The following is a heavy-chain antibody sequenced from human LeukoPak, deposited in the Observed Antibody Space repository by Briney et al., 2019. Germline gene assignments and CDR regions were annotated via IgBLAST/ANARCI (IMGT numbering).Heavy chain of an antibody. V-gene: IGHV3-48*01. CDR1: GFTFSSYS. CDR2: ISSSSTI. D-gene: IGHD4-23*01. J-gene: IGHJ6*03. Sequence: GGSLRLSCAASGFTFSSYSMNWVRQAPGKGLEWLSYISSSSTIYYADSVKGRFTISRDNAKNSLYLQMNSLRAEDTAVYYCTRDEGHGGNTRDYYYYYMDVWGKGTTVTVSS. CDR3: TRDEGHGGNTRDYYYYYMDV.